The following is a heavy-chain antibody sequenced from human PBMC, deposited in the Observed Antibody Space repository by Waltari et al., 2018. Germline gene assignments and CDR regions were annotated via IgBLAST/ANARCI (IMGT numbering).Heavy chain of an antibody. V-gene: IGHV3-30*02. J-gene: IGHJ3*02. CDR1: GFTFRYFG. CDR3: AKDRGGGYGGLRPDAFDI. CDR2: IRYDGSNQ. D-gene: IGHD3-10*01. Sequence: HLVESGGGVVQPGGSLGLSCAASGFTFRYFGMHWVRQAPGKGLEWVVFIRYDGSNQEYVDSVKGRFSISRDNSRNTVYLQMNSLRVEDTAVYYCAKDRGGGYGGLRPDAFDIWGEGTRVIVSS.